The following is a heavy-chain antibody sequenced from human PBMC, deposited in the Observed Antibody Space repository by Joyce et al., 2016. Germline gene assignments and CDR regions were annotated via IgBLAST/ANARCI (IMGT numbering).Heavy chain of an antibody. CDR1: GFTFNNYG. V-gene: IGHV3-23*01. Sequence: EVQLLESGGGLVQPGGSLTLSCAASGFTFNNYGLTWVRPAPGKGLEWGASISGIGGSTYDAESVRDRFTISRDNSKNTLFLQMTSRTAEDTAVYYCAKDRPYSTYYYFYYMDVWGKGTTVTVSS. D-gene: IGHD4-11*01. J-gene: IGHJ6*03. CDR2: ISGIGGST. CDR3: AKDRPYSTYYYFYYMDV.